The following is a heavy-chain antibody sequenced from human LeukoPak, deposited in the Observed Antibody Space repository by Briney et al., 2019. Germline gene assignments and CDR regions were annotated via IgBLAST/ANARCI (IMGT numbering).Heavy chain of an antibody. D-gene: IGHD2-2*01. J-gene: IGHJ6*02. CDR3: ARALGDQPNYYYGMDV. Sequence: GGSLRLSCAASGFTFSYYAMSWVRQAPGKGLEWVSSITTSRSGTYIYYGDSVTGRFTISRDNAKNSLYLQMNSLRADDTAVYYCARALGDQPNYYYGMDVWGQGTTVTVSS. CDR2: ITTSRSGTYI. CDR1: GFTFSYYA. V-gene: IGHV3-21*01.